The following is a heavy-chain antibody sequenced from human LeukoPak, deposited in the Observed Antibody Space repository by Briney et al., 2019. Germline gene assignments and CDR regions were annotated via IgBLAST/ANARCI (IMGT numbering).Heavy chain of an antibody. CDR1: GFTFSYYY. CDR2: ISGSGGST. J-gene: IGHJ4*02. V-gene: IGHV3-23*01. Sequence: PGGSLRLSCAASGFTFSYYYMTWIRQAPGKGLEWVSAISGSGGSTYYADSVKGRFTISRDNSKNTLYLQMNSLRAEDTAVYYCAKPTYYYDSSGYSHGDYWGQGTLVTVSS. CDR3: AKPTYYYDSSGYSHGDY. D-gene: IGHD3-22*01.